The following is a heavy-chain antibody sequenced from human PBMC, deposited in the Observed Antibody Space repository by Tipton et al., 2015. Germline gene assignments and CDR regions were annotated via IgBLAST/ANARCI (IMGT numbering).Heavy chain of an antibody. CDR1: AYSISSDYY. J-gene: IGHJ4*02. CDR3: ACQDYDSLTRDYQTVDY. V-gene: IGHV4-38-2*01. CDR2: ISHSGNT. Sequence: PSLTCAVSAYSISSDYYWGWIRQPPGKGLEWIGSISHSGNTYYNPSLKSRVTMSRDTSKNQFSLKLTSVTAADTAVYYCACQDYDSLTRDYQTVDYWGQGTLVTVSS. D-gene: IGHD3-9*01.